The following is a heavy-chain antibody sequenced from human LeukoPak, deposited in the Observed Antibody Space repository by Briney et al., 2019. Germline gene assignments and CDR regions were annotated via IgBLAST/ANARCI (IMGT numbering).Heavy chain of an antibody. V-gene: IGHV4-34*01. CDR1: GGSFSGYY. CDR2: INHSGST. D-gene: IGHD3-9*01. CDR3: ARRRRRYFDWFQGGAFDI. J-gene: IGHJ3*02. Sequence: KPSETLSLTCAVYGGSFSGYYWSWIRQPPGKGLEWIGEINHSGSTNYNPSLKSRVTISVDTSKNQFSLKLSSVTAADTAVYYCARRRRRYFDWFQGGAFDIWGQGTMVTVSS.